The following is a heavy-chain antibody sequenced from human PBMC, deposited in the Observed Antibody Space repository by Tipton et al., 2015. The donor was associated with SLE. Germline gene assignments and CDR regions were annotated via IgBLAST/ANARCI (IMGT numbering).Heavy chain of an antibody. J-gene: IGHJ4*02. CDR2: IYHSGDT. D-gene: IGHD3-3*01. CDR3: ARVRFFDY. CDR1: GDSITRSDCY. Sequence: TLSLTCTVSGDSITRSDCYWGWIRQPPGKGLEWIGTIYHSGDTYYNPSLKSRVTLTVDTSKNQFSLSLNSVTAADTAVYYCARVRFFDYWGQGALVTVSS. V-gene: IGHV4-39*07.